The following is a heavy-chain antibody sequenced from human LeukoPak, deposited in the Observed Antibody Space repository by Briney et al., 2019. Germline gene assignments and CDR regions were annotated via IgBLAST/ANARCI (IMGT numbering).Heavy chain of an antibody. V-gene: IGHV1-24*01. CDR1: GYTFSNYA. D-gene: IGHD3-3*01. CDR3: ASRRLVSLRFLEWLRFAFDI. J-gene: IGHJ3*02. Sequence: ASVKVSCKASGYTFSNYAIHWVRQAPGKGLEWMGGFDPEDGETIYAQKFQGRVTMTEDTSTDTAYMELSSLRSEDTAVYYCASRRLVSLRFLEWLRFAFDIWGQGTMVTVSS. CDR2: FDPEDGET.